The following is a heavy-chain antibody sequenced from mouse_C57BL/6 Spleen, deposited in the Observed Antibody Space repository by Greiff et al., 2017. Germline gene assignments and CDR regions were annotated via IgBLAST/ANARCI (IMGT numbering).Heavy chain of an antibody. V-gene: IGHV5-6*01. CDR2: ISSGGSYT. D-gene: IGHD2-5*01. CDR3: ARDSNYDY. Sequence: EVKLQESGGDLVKPGGSLKLSCAASGFTFSSYGMSWVRQTPDKRLEWVATISSGGSYTYYPDSVKGRFTISRDNAKNTLYLQMSSLKSEDTAMYYCARDSNYDYWGQGTTLTVSS. CDR1: GFTFSSYG. J-gene: IGHJ2*01.